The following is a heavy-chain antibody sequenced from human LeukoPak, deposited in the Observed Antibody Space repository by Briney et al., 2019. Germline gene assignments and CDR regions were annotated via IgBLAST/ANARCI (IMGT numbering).Heavy chain of an antibody. J-gene: IGHJ3*02. CDR2: IIPIFGTA. CDR1: GGTFSSYA. Sequence: ASVKVSCKASGGTFSSYAISWVRQAPGQGLEWMGGIIPIFGTANYAQKFQGRVTITADKSTSTAYMELSSLRSEDTAVYYCARDGLQQWLAGAFDIWGQGTMVTVSS. CDR3: ARDGLQQWLAGAFDI. D-gene: IGHD6-19*01. V-gene: IGHV1-69*06.